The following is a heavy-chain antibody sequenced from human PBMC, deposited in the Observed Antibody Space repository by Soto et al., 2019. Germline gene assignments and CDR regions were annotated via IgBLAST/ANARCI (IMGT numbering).Heavy chain of an antibody. CDR3: AKAGAYNYVSYFDY. D-gene: IGHD5-18*01. Sequence: HLGGSLRLSCAASGFTFDDYTMQWVRQAPGKGLEWVSLISWDGGITYYADSVKGRFTTSRDNSKNSLYLQMNSLTTEDTALYYCAKAGAYNYVSYFDYWGHGTLVTASS. V-gene: IGHV3-43*01. CDR2: ISWDGGIT. J-gene: IGHJ4*01. CDR1: GFTFDDYT.